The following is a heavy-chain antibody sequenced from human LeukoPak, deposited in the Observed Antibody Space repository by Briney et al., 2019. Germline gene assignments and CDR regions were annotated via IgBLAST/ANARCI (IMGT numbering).Heavy chain of an antibody. CDR2: IRYDGSNK. J-gene: IGHJ5*02. Sequence: GGSLRLSCAASGFTFSSYSMNWVRQAPGKGLEWVAFIRYDGSNKYYADSVKGRFTISRDNAKNSLYLQMNSLRAEDTAVYYCARDYDSSGYYSWFDPWGQGTLVTVSS. CDR3: ARDYDSSGYYSWFDP. CDR1: GFTFSSYS. D-gene: IGHD3-22*01. V-gene: IGHV3-30*02.